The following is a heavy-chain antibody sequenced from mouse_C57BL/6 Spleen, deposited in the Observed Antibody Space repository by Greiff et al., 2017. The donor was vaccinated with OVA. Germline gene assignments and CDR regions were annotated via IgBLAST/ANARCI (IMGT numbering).Heavy chain of an antibody. CDR1: GYTFTSYW. Sequence: VQLQQPGAELVKPGASVKLSCKASGYTFTSYWMHWVKQRPGQGLEWIGMIHPNSGSTNYNEKFKSKATLTVDKSSSTAYMQLNSLTSEDSAVYYCASYYYGSSYRYYAMDYWGQGTSVTVSS. CDR3: ASYYYGSSYRYYAMDY. V-gene: IGHV1-64*01. D-gene: IGHD1-1*01. J-gene: IGHJ4*01. CDR2: IHPNSGST.